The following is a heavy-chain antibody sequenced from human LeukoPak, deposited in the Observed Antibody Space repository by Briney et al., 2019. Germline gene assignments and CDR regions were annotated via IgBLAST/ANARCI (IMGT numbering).Heavy chain of an antibody. CDR2: IYYSGST. Sequence: SETLSLTCTVSGGSISSYYWSWIRQPPGKGLEWIGYIYYSGSTNYNPSLKSRVTISVDTSKNQFSLKLSSVTAADTAVYYCARVNIGGSPKIDYWGQGTLVTVSS. D-gene: IGHD5-12*01. J-gene: IGHJ4*02. CDR3: ARVNIGGSPKIDY. CDR1: GGSISSYY. V-gene: IGHV4-59*08.